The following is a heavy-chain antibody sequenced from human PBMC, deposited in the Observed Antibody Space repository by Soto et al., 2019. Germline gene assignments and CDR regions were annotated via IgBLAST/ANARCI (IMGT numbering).Heavy chain of an antibody. CDR2: IIPIFGTA. D-gene: IGHD5-12*01. Sequence: QVQLVQSGAEVKKPGSSVKVSCKASGGTFSSYAISWVRQAPGQGLEWMGGIIPIFGTANYAQKFQGRVTITADESTSTAYMEVSSVRSEDTAVYYCARVISTWLGSGYDYSYGMDVWGQGTTVNVSS. CDR1: GGTFSSYA. V-gene: IGHV1-69*01. CDR3: ARVISTWLGSGYDYSYGMDV. J-gene: IGHJ6*02.